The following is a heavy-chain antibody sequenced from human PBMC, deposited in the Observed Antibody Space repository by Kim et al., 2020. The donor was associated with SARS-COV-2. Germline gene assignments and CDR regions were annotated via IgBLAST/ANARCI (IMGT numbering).Heavy chain of an antibody. CDR3: AREGGYDSGVHYYYYYGMDV. CDR1: GFTFSSYS. V-gene: IGHV3-21*01. J-gene: IGHJ6*02. D-gene: IGHD5-12*01. CDR2: ISSSSSYI. Sequence: GGSLRLSCAASGFTFSSYSMNWVRQAPGKGLEWVSSISSSSSYIYYADSVKGRFTISRDNAKNSLYLQMNSLRAEDTAVYYCAREGGYDSGVHYYYYYGMDVWGQGTTVTGSS.